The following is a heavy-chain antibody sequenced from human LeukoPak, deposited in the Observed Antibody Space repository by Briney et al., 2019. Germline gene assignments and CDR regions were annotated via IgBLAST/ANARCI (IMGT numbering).Heavy chain of an antibody. CDR2: IYYSGST. J-gene: IGHJ4*02. Sequence: SETLSLTCAVSGGSISSSSYYWGWVRQPPGKGLEWIGSIYYSGSTYYNPSLKSRVTISVDTSKNQFSLKLGSVTAADTAVYYCASRKLGNDYWGQGTLVTVSS. CDR1: GGSISSSSYY. V-gene: IGHV4-39*07. CDR3: ASRKLGNDY. D-gene: IGHD7-27*01.